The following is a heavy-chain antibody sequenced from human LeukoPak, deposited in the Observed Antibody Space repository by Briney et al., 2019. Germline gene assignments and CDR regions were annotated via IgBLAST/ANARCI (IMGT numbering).Heavy chain of an antibody. V-gene: IGHV4-34*01. J-gene: IGHJ4*02. CDR2: INHSGST. CDR3: ASGVVPAAMLHY. D-gene: IGHD2-2*01. CDR1: GGSFSGYY. Sequence: SETLSLTCAVYGGSFSGYYWSWIRQPPGKGLEWIGEINHSGSTNYNPSLKSRVTISVDTSKNQFSLKLSSVTAADTAVYYCASGVVPAAMLHYWGQGTLVTVSS.